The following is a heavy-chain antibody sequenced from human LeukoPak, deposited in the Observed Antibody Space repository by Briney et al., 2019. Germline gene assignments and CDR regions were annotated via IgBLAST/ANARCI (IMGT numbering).Heavy chain of an antibody. V-gene: IGHV4-38-2*02. D-gene: IGHD3-3*01. CDR3: ARVTPILNWFDP. Sequence: SETLSLTCTVSGYSISSGYYWGWIRQPPGKGLEWIGYIYYSGSTNYNPSLKSRVTISVDTSKNQFSLKLSSVTAADTAVYYCARVTPILNWFDPWGQGTLVTVSS. J-gene: IGHJ5*02. CDR2: IYYSGST. CDR1: GYSISSGYY.